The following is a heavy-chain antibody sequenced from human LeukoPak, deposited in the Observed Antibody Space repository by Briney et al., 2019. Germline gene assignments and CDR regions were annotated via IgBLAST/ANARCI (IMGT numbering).Heavy chain of an antibody. Sequence: PSETLSLTCTVSGGSISSGGYYWSWIRQHPGKGLEWIGYIYYSGSTYYNPSLKSRVTISVDTSKNQFSLKLSSVTAADTAVYYCARVVVGGAFDIWGQGAMVTVSS. D-gene: IGHD3-10*01. CDR2: IYYSGST. CDR1: GGSISSGGYY. CDR3: ARVVVGGAFDI. J-gene: IGHJ3*02. V-gene: IGHV4-31*03.